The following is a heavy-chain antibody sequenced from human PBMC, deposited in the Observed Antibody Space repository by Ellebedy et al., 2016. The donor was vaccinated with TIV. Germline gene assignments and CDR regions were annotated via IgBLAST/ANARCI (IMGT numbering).Heavy chain of an antibody. CDR2: ISSSGSTI. Sequence: PGGSLRLSCAASGFTFSSYWMSWIRQAPGKGLEWVSYISSSGSTIYYADSVKGRFTISRDDAKNSLYLQMNSLRAEDTALYYCAGKGPNSAAFDYWGQGTLVIVSS. CDR3: AGKGPNSAAFDY. V-gene: IGHV3-11*01. CDR1: GFTFSSYW. J-gene: IGHJ4*02. D-gene: IGHD4/OR15-4a*01.